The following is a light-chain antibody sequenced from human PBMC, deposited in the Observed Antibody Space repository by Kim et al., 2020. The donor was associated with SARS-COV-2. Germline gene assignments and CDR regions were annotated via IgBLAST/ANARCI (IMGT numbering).Light chain of an antibody. CDR2: AAS. V-gene: IGKV1-12*01. CDR1: QGINNW. Sequence: DIQMTQSPSSVSASVGDRVTITCRASQGINNWLAWFQQKPGKAPKLLIYAASSLQSWVPSRFSDSGSGTDFTLTISSLQPEDFATYYCHQTNSFPLTFGGGTKVDIK. CDR3: HQTNSFPLT. J-gene: IGKJ4*01.